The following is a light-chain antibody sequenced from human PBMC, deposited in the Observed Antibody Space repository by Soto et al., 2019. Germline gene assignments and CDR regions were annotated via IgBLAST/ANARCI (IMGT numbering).Light chain of an antibody. CDR3: AVWDASLSGHV. J-gene: IGLJ1*01. Sequence: QSVLTQPPSSSGTPGQGVTISCSGSSSNIGGYDVHWYQHLPGTAPKVLIYRNDQRPSGVPDRFSGSKSGTSASLAISGLRSEDEADYYCAVWDASLSGHVFGTGTKVTVL. CDR1: SSNIGGYD. V-gene: IGLV1-47*01. CDR2: RND.